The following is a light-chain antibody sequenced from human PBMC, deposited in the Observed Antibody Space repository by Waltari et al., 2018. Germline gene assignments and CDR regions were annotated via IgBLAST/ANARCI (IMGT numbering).Light chain of an antibody. CDR3: QTGGHGTWV. CDR2: VTSDGSQ. J-gene: IGLJ3*02. Sequence: QLVLTQSPSPSASLGASVKLTCTLSSWHSTNVIAWLQKRPERGPRYLMKVTSDGSQTKGDEIPDRLSGSSSGAEHYLTISSLKSEDEADYYCQTGGHGTWVFGGGTKLTVL. CDR1: SWHSTNV. V-gene: IGLV4-69*01.